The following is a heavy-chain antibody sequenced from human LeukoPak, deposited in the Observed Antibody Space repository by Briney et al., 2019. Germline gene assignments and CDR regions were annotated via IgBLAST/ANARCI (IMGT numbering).Heavy chain of an antibody. Sequence: GGSLRLSCAASGFTFSSYSMNWVRQAPGKGLEWVSSISSSSSYIYYADSVKGRFTISRDNSKNSLYLQMNSLRTEDTALYYCAKDARYGYSGYARYYFDYWGQGTLVTVSS. CDR3: AKDARYGYSGYARYYFDY. V-gene: IGHV3-21*04. D-gene: IGHD5-12*01. CDR2: ISSSSSYI. CDR1: GFTFSSYS. J-gene: IGHJ4*02.